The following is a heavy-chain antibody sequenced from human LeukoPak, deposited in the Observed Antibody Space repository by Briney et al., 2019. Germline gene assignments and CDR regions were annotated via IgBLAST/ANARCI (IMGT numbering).Heavy chain of an antibody. J-gene: IGHJ5*02. CDR2: IRYDATEE. V-gene: IGHV3-30*02. Sequence: GGSLRLSCAASGFTFRNYGFHWVRQAPGKGLDWVAFIRYDATEEYYADSVKGRFTIYRDNSKNTVYLQMNSLRVEDTAVYYCAKEGFDPWGQGTLVIVSS. CDR1: GFTFRNYG. CDR3: AKEGFDP.